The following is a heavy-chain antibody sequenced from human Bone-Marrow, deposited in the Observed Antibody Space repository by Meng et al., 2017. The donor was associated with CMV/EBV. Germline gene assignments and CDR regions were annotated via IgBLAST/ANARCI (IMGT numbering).Heavy chain of an antibody. J-gene: IGHJ4*02. D-gene: IGHD3-22*01. Sequence: GGSLKLSCAASGFTFSSYGMHWVRQAPGKGLEWVAVIWYDGSNKYYADSVKGRFTISRDNSKNTLYMQMNSLRAEDTAVYYCARDPLQYYDSSCPPPDYWGQGTLVTVSS. CDR3: ARDPLQYYDSSCPPPDY. CDR2: IWYDGSNK. V-gene: IGHV3-33*01. CDR1: GFTFSSYG.